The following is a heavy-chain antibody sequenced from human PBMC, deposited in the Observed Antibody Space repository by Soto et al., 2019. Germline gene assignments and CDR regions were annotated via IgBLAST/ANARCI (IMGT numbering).Heavy chain of an antibody. CDR3: ARDHSIVVVPAARQYYYYGMDV. Sequence: PXGSLRLSCSAAGVTFSSYAMHWVRQAPGRELDWVAVISYDGSNKYYADSVKGRFTISRDNSKNTLYLQMNSLRAEDTAVYYCARDHSIVVVPAARQYYYYGMDVWGQGTTVTVSS. CDR2: ISYDGSNK. D-gene: IGHD2-2*01. CDR1: GVTFSSYA. J-gene: IGHJ6*02. V-gene: IGHV3-30-3*01.